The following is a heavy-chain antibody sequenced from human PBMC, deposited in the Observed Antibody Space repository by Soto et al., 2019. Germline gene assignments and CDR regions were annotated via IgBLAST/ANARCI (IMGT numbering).Heavy chain of an antibody. D-gene: IGHD4-17*01. CDR3: ALCSKYGDYPRLFDP. J-gene: IGHJ5*02. Sequence: ASVKVSCKASGYTFTGYAVHWVRQAPGQRLEWMGWINAGNGNTKYSQKFQGRVTITRDTSASTAYMELSSLRSEDTAVYYCALCSKYGDYPRLFDPWGPGTLVTVSA. CDR2: INAGNGNT. V-gene: IGHV1-3*01. CDR1: GYTFTGYA.